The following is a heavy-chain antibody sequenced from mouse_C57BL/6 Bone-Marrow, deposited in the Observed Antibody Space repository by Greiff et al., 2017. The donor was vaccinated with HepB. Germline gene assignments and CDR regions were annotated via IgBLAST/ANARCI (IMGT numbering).Heavy chain of an antibody. D-gene: IGHD1-1*01. J-gene: IGHJ3*01. CDR3: AIAKCYYYGSSDVWFAY. V-gene: IGHV1-50*01. Sequence: QVQLQQPGAELVKPGASVKLSCKASGYTFTSYWMQWVKQRPGQGLEWIGEIDPSDSYTNYNQKFKGKATLTVDTSSSTAYMQLSSLTSEDSAVYYCAIAKCYYYGSSDVWFAYWGQGTLVTVSA. CDR2: IDPSDSYT. CDR1: GYTFTSYW.